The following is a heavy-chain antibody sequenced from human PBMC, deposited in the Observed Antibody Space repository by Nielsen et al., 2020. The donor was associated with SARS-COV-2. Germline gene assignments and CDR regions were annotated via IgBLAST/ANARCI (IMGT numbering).Heavy chain of an antibody. D-gene: IGHD1-26*01. J-gene: IGHJ4*02. CDR1: GGSISSYY. V-gene: IGHV4-59*08. Sequence: SETLSLTCTVSGGSISSYYWSWIRQPPGKGLEWIGYIYYSGSTNYNPSLKSRVTISVDTSKNQFSLKLSSVTAADTALYYCAKVTGSGSYYGTHFDYWGQGTLVTVSS. CDR3: AKVTGSGSYYGTHFDY. CDR2: IYYSGST.